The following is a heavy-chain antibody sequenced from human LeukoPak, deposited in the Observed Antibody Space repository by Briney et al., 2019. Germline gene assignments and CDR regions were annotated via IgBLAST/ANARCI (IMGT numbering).Heavy chain of an antibody. J-gene: IGHJ3*02. CDR3: ARDQTVPPGDAFDI. D-gene: IGHD4-17*01. Sequence: GGSLRLSCAASGFTVSSKYMSWVRQAPGKGLEWVSVIYSGGSTYYADPVKGRFTISRDNSKNTLYLQMNSLRAEDTAVYYCARDQTVPPGDAFDIWGQGTMVTVSS. CDR2: IYSGGST. CDR1: GFTVSSKY. V-gene: IGHV3-53*01.